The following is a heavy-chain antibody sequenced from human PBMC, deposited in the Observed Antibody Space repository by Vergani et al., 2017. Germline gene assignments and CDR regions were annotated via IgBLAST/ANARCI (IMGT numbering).Heavy chain of an antibody. V-gene: IGHV3-30*18. CDR1: GFTFSSYG. CDR3: AKDGGGMYYYGTEPNYLRRNKYYYYYGMDV. CDR2: ISYDGSNK. J-gene: IGHJ6*02. Sequence: QVQLVESGGGVVQPGRSLRLSCAASGFTFSSYGMHWVRQAPGKGLEWVAVISYDGSNKYYADSVKGRFTISRDNSKNTLYLQMNSLRAEDTAVYYCAKDGGGMYYYGTEPNYLRRNKYYYYYGMDVWGQGTTVTVSS. D-gene: IGHD3-10*01.